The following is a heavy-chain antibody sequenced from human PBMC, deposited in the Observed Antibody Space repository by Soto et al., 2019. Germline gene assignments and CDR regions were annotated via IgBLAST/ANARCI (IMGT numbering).Heavy chain of an antibody. CDR1: GGFISRGDNY. V-gene: IGHV4-30-4*01. D-gene: IGHD1-7*01. CDR2: IYTGGST. CDR3: AREDWNYGRPFDY. J-gene: IGHJ4*02. Sequence: SETLSLTCTVSGGFISRGDNYWSWIRQPPGKGLEWIGYIYTGGSTYYNPSVKGRLTISVDTSKNQFSLKLSSVTATDTAVYYCAREDWNYGRPFDYWGQRIPVTVSS.